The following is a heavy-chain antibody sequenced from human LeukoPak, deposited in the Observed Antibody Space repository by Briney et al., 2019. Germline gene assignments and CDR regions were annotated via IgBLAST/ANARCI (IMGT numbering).Heavy chain of an antibody. CDR1: GDIFTVYG. D-gene: IGHD2-15*01. CDR2: ISGYNVYP. J-gene: IGHJ5*02. V-gene: IGHV1-18*01. CDR3: ARDSVYLRSGGSWLGGWFDP. Sequence: ASVKGSCKASGDIFTVYGLSWVRQVPGQGLEWMGWISGYNVYPNYAQKVQDRVTMTTDTSASTAYMELRSLRTDDTAVYYCARDSVYLRSGGSWLGGWFDPWGQGTLVTVSS.